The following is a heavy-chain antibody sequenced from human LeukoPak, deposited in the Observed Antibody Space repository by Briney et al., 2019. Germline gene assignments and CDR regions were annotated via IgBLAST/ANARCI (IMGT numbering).Heavy chain of an antibody. Sequence: SETLSLTCTVSGGSISGYYWSWIRQPAGKGLEWIGCIYTSGSTNYNPSLKSRVTMSVDTSKNQFSLKLSSVTAADTAVYYCARVVPAARRYYYYMDVWGKGTTVTVSS. V-gene: IGHV4-4*07. J-gene: IGHJ6*03. CDR1: GGSISGYY. D-gene: IGHD2-2*01. CDR2: IYTSGST. CDR3: ARVVPAARRYYYYMDV.